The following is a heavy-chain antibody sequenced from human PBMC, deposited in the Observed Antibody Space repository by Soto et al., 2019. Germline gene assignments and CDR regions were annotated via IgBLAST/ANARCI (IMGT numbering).Heavy chain of an antibody. D-gene: IGHD6-13*01. CDR2: INHSGST. CDR1: GGSFSGYY. CDR3: ARFGNGYSSSWYEGYYYYYGMDV. V-gene: IGHV4-34*01. Sequence: SETLSLTCAVYGGSFSGYYWSWIRQPPGKGLEWIGEINHSGSTNYNPSLKSRVTISVDTSKNQFSLKLSSVTAADTAVYYCARFGNGYSSSWYEGYYYYYGMDVWGQGTKVTVYS. J-gene: IGHJ6*02.